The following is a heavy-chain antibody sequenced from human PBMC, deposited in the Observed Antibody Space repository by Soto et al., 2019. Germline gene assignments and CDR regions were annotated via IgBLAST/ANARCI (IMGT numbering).Heavy chain of an antibody. V-gene: IGHV4-31*03. J-gene: IGHJ6*02. CDR2: IYYSGST. CDR1: GGSISSGGYY. CDR3: ARGGRDCYYYYGMGV. Sequence: SETLSLTCTVSGGSISSGGYYWSWIRQHPGKGLEWIGYIYYSGSTYYNPSLKSRVTISVDTSKNQFSLKLSSVTAADTAVYYCARGGRDCYYYYGMGVWGQGTTVTVSS.